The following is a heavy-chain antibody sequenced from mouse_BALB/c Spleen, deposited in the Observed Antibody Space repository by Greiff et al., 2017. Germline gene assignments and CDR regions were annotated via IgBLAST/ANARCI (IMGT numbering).Heavy chain of an antibody. CDR3: ARGGNYYGSSGYFDV. Sequence: EVQRVESGGGLVQPGGSRKLSCAASGFTFSSFGMHWVRQAPEKGLEWVAYISSGSSTIYYADTVKGRFTISRDNPKNTLFLQMTSLRSEDTAMYYCARGGNYYGSSGYFDVWGAGTTVTVSS. CDR1: GFTFSSFG. V-gene: IGHV5-17*02. D-gene: IGHD1-1*01. CDR2: ISSGSSTI. J-gene: IGHJ1*01.